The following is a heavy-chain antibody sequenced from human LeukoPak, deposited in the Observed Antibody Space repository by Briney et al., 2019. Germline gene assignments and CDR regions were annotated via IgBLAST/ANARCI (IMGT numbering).Heavy chain of an antibody. J-gene: IGHJ4*02. Sequence: SETLSLTCAVSGGSISSSNWWSWVRQPPGKGLEWIGEIYHSGSTNYNPSLKSRVTISVDKSKNQFSLKLSSVTAADTAVYYCARDQGNYPHYFDDWGQGALVTVSS. CDR1: GGSISSSNW. V-gene: IGHV4-4*02. D-gene: IGHD4-11*01. CDR3: ARDQGNYPHYFDD. CDR2: IYHSGST.